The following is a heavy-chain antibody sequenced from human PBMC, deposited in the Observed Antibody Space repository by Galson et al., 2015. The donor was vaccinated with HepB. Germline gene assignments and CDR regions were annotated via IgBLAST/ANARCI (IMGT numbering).Heavy chain of an antibody. CDR1: GYTLTELS. CDR3: ATNYFDY. CDR2: FDPEDGET. V-gene: IGHV1-24*01. J-gene: IGHJ4*02. Sequence: SCKVSGYTLTELSMHWVRQAPGKGLEWMGGFDPEDGETIYALKFQGRVTVTEDTSTDTAYMELSSLRSEDTAVYCCATNYFDYWGQGTLVTVSS.